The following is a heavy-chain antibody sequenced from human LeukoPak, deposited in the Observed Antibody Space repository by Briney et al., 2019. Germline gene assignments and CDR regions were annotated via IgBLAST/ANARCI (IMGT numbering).Heavy chain of an antibody. V-gene: IGHV1-69*13. CDR2: IIPIFGTA. CDR1: GGTFSSYA. D-gene: IGHD2-2*02. Sequence: ASVKVSCKASGGTFSSYAISWVRQAPGQGLEWMGGIIPIFGTANYAQKFQGRVTITADESTSTAYMELSSLRSEDTAVYYCASRDGYCSSTSCYSNFQHWGQGTLVTVSS. CDR3: ASRDGYCSSTSCYSNFQH. J-gene: IGHJ1*01.